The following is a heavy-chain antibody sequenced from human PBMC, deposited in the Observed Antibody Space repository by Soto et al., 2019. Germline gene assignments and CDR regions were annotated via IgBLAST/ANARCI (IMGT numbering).Heavy chain of an antibody. D-gene: IGHD6-13*01. CDR1: GYTFTSYG. J-gene: IGHJ5*02. CDR2: INAANGDT. CDR3: VRRHVSATGIDWFDP. V-gene: IGHV1-3*01. Sequence: QVQLVQSGTEVKKPGASVKVSCKASGYTFTSYGIHWVRQAPGQRLEWMGWINAANGDTKYSPKFQGRGTNTRDTSASTAYMELSSLRSEDTAVYYCVRRHVSATGIDWFDPWGQGTLVTVSS.